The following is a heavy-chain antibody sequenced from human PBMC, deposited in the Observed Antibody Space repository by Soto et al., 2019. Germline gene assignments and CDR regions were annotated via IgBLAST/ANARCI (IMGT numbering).Heavy chain of an antibody. V-gene: IGHV5-10-1*01. CDR3: ARHFGLITHSDY. CDR2: VDSSDSHA. J-gene: IGHJ4*02. CDR1: GYRFTSYW. D-gene: IGHD3-3*01. Sequence: PGESLKISCKASGYRFTSYWISWVRQTPGKGLEWMGRVDSSDSHANYSPSFQGRVTISVDKSISTAYLQWSSLKASDTAVYYCARHFGLITHSDYWGQGALVTVSS.